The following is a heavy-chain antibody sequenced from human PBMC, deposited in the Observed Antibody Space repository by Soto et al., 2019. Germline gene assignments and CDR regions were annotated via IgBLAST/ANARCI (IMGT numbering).Heavy chain of an antibody. CDR3: ARELGTLVVRAEAFDI. CDR2: INPSGGST. J-gene: IGHJ3*02. V-gene: IGHV1-46*01. Sequence: QVQLVQSGAEVKKPGASVKVSCKASGYTFTSYYMHWVRQAPGQGLEWMGIINPSGGSTSYAQKFQGRVTMTRDTYTSTVYMELSSLRSEDTAVYYCARELGTLVVRAEAFDIWGQGTMVTVSS. CDR1: GYTFTSYY. D-gene: IGHD3-22*01.